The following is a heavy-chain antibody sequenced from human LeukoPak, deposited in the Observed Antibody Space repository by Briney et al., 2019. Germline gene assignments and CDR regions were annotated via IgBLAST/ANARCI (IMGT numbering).Heavy chain of an antibody. V-gene: IGHV3-66*01. CDR1: GFTFNTYT. CDR2: FYGGGST. D-gene: IGHD3-10*02. Sequence: GGSLRLSCAASGFTFNTYTMNWVRQAPGKGLEWVSVFYGGGSTYYADSVKGRFTISRDNAKNSLYLQMNSLRAEDTAVYYCAELGITMIGGVWGKGTTVTISS. CDR3: AELGITMIGGV. J-gene: IGHJ6*04.